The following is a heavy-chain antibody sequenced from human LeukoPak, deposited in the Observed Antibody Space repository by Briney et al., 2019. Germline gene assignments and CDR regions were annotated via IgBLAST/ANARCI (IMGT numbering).Heavy chain of an antibody. CDR1: GFTFSDYY. Sequence: GGSLRLSCAASGFTFSDYYMSWIRQAPGKGLEWVSYISSSGSTIYYADSMKGRFTISRDNAKNSLYLQMNSLRAEDTAVYYCARRYGTYYYDSSGPDYWGQGTLVTVSS. CDR3: ARRYGTYYYDSSGPDY. CDR2: ISSSGSTI. D-gene: IGHD3-22*01. V-gene: IGHV3-11*01. J-gene: IGHJ4*02.